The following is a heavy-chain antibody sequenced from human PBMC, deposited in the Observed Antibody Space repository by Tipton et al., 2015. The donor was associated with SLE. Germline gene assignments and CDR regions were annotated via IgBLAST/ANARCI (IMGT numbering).Heavy chain of an antibody. CDR2: ISSSGSTI. J-gene: IGHJ4*02. CDR1: GLTFSDYY. D-gene: IGHD5-18*01. V-gene: IGHV3-11*01. Sequence: SLRLSCAASGLTFSDYYMSWIRQAPGKGLEWVSYISSSGSTIYYADSVKGRFTISRDNAKNSLYLQMNSLRVEDTAVYYCARRGETQVWVPDNWGQGTLVTVSS. CDR3: ARRGETQVWVPDN.